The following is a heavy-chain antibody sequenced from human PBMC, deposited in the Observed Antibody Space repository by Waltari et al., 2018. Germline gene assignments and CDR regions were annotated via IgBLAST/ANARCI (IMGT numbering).Heavy chain of an antibody. J-gene: IGHJ4*02. Sequence: QVQLQQWGAGLFKPSEILSLTCAVYGGSFSGYYWSWIRQPPGKGLEWIGEINHSGSTNYNPSVKSRVTRSVDTSKNQFSLKLSSVTAADTAVYDWARGAILDYGGQGTLVTVSS. CDR3: ARGAILDY. CDR1: GGSFSGYY. CDR2: INHSGST. V-gene: IGHV4-34*01.